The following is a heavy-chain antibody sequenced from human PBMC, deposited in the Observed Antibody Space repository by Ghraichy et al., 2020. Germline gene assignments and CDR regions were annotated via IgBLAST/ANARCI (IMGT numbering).Heavy chain of an antibody. V-gene: IGHV1-69*04. J-gene: IGHJ6*02. CDR3: ARGRGYCSSTSCYVRRGYYDCMDV. Sequence: SVKVSCKASGGTFSSYVISWVRQAPGQGVEWMGRIIPILGIANYAQKFQGRVTITADKSTSTVYMELSSLRSEDTAVYYCARGRGYCSSTSCYVRRGYYDCMDVWGQGTTVTVSS. CDR1: GGTFSSYV. CDR2: IIPILGIA. D-gene: IGHD2-2*01.